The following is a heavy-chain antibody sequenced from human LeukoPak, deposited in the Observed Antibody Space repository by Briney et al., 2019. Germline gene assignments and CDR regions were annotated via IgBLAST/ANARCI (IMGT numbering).Heavy chain of an antibody. CDR3: AKDSSSYDWGYMDV. D-gene: IGHD3-22*01. CDR2: IGGSDGRT. V-gene: IGHV3-23*01. Sequence: GSLRLSCAASGFTFSTYAMSWVRQAPGKGLEWVSLIGGSDGRTRYADSVKGRFTISGDNSKNTLHLEMNSLRAEDTAVYYCAKDSSSYDWGYMDVWGKGTTVTIFS. J-gene: IGHJ6*03. CDR1: GFTFSTYA.